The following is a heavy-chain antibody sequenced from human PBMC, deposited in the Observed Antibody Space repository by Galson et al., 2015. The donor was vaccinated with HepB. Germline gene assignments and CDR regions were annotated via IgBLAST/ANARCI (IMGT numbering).Heavy chain of an antibody. J-gene: IGHJ4*02. CDR3: ARPKPGSGATMDY. CDR2: ISVYNGNT. V-gene: IGHV1-18*04. CDR1: GYTFTSYG. D-gene: IGHD1-26*01. Sequence: SVKVSCKASGYTFTSYGISWVRQAPGQGLEWMGWISVYNGNTNHAQNLQGRVTMTTDTSTSTAYMELKNLRSDDTAVYYCARPKPGSGATMDYWGQGTLVTVSS.